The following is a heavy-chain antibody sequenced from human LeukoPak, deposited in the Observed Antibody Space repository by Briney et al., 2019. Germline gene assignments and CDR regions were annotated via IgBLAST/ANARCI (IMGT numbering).Heavy chain of an antibody. J-gene: IGHJ4*02. D-gene: IGHD1-26*01. CDR2: ISYDGSNK. CDR1: GFTFSSYA. CDR3: AREEDWDPVPFDY. V-gene: IGHV3-30-3*01. Sequence: GRSLRLSCAASGFTFSSYAMHWVRQAPGKGLEWVAVISYDGSNKYYADSVKGRFTISRDNSKNTLYLQMNSLRAEDTAVYYCAREEDWDPVPFDYWGQGTLVTVSS.